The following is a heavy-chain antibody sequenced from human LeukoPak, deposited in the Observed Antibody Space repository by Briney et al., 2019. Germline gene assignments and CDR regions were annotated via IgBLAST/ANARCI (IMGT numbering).Heavy chain of an antibody. J-gene: IGHJ6*02. Sequence: GGSLRLSCAASGFTVSSNYMSWVRQAPGKGLEWVSVIYSGGSTYYADSVKGRFTISRDNSKNTLYLQMNSLRAEDTAVYYCARGTSYGYGMEGHYYGMDVWGQGTTVTVSS. CDR2: IYSGGST. CDR3: ARGTSYGYGMEGHYYGMDV. CDR1: GFTVSSNY. D-gene: IGHD5-18*01. V-gene: IGHV3-53*01.